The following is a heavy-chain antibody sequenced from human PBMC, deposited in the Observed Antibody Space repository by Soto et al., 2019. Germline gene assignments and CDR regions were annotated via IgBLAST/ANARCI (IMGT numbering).Heavy chain of an antibody. D-gene: IGHD3-10*01. CDR2: IIPIFGTA. V-gene: IGHV1-69*13. Sequence: SVKVSCKASGGTFSSYAISWVRQAPGQGLEWMGGIIPIFGTANYAQRFQGRVTITADESTGTAYMELSSLRSEDTAVYYCARGRSGSYQYFDYWGKGTLVTVS. CDR1: GGTFSSYA. J-gene: IGHJ4*02. CDR3: ARGRSGSYQYFDY.